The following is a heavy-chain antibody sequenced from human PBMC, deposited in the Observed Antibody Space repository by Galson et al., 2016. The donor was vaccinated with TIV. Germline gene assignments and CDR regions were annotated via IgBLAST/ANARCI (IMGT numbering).Heavy chain of an antibody. CDR2: INSDGSTI. Sequence: LRLSCAASGFTFNTYWMHWVRQAPGKGLVWVSRINSDGSTISYVDSVKGRLTISRDNAKNTLYLQVNSLRAEDTALYYCARTHDIALSPFDIWGQGTMVAVSS. J-gene: IGHJ3*02. CDR1: GFTFNTYW. D-gene: IGHD5-12*01. V-gene: IGHV3-74*01. CDR3: ARTHDIALSPFDI.